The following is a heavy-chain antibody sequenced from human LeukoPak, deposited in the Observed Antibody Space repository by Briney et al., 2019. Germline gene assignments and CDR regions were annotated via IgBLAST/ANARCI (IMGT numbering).Heavy chain of an antibody. J-gene: IGHJ5*02. CDR3: ARQVGYYDSSGYYYSVDP. CDR2: IYTSGST. V-gene: IGHV4-4*09. Sequence: SETLSLTCTVSGGSISSYYWSWIRQPPGKGLEWIGYIYTSGSTNYNPSLKRRVTISVDTSKTQFSLKLSSVTAADTAVCYCARQVGYYDSSGYYYSVDPWGQGTLVTVSS. D-gene: IGHD3-22*01. CDR1: GGSISSYY.